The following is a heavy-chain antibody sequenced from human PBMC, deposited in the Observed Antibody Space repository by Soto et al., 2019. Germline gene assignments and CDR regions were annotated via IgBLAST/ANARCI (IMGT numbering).Heavy chain of an antibody. V-gene: IGHV4-4*02. CDR3: AGGVGWYGMDY. Sequence: QMQLQGSGPGLVKPSETLSLTCAVSGASIIAEQRWTWVRQTPGKGLEWIGEIHHSGITRTNPSRRSSVTVAVDKSRIHFFLNLDSVTDADTAVYYCAGGVGWYGMDYWGQGTKVIVS. J-gene: IGHJ6*02. CDR1: GASIIAEQR. CDR2: IHHSGIT. D-gene: IGHD6-19*01.